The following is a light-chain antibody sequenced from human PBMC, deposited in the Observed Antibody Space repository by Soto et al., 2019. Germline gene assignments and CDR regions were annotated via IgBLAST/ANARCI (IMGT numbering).Light chain of an antibody. CDR1: QSVSSN. CDR2: GAS. Sequence: EIVMTQSPATLSVSPGERASLSCRASQSVSSNLACYQQKPGQSPRLLIYGASTRTIGVPARFSGSGSGTELTLTISSMQSEDFAVYYCQQYINLWTFGQGTKVEIK. V-gene: IGKV3-15*01. J-gene: IGKJ1*01. CDR3: QQYINLWT.